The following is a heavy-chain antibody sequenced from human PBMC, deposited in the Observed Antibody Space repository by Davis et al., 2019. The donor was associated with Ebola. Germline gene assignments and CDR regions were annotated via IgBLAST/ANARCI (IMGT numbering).Heavy chain of an antibody. Sequence: SQTLSLPCTVSCGSISSYYWSWIRQPPGKGLEWIGYIYYIGSTNYNPSLKSRVTISVDPSKNQFSLKLSSVTAADTALYYCERRGRARGMDVWGQGTTVTVSS. J-gene: IGHJ6*02. CDR1: CGSISSYY. V-gene: IGHV4-59*08. CDR3: ERRGRARGMDV. CDR2: IYYIGST.